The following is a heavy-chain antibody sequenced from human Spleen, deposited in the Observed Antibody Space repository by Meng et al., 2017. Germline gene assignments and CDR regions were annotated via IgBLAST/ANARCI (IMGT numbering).Heavy chain of an antibody. V-gene: IGHV4-39*07. CDR3: ARGLPPSLLAYCGGDCKPSFDY. D-gene: IGHD2-21*02. CDR2: INHSGST. Sequence: SETLSLTCTVSGDSITSTSDYWSWIRQPPGKGLEWIGEINHSGSTNYNPSLKSRVTISVGTSKNQFSLKLSSVTAADTAVYYCARGLPPSLLAYCGGDCKPSFDYWGQGTLVTVSS. CDR1: GDSITSTSDY. J-gene: IGHJ4*02.